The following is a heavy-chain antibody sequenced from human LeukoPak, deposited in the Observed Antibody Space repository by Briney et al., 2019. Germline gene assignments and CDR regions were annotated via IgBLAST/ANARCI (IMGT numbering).Heavy chain of an antibody. Sequence: GGSLRLSCAGSGFIFSHYWMSRLRQAPGKEPEWVANIKLFGDEQYYGDSVKGRFIISRDNAKNSLYLQMHSLRADDTAVYYCARALTTDHSGRWFDPWGQGTLVTVSS. CDR1: GFIFSHYW. CDR2: IKLFGDEQ. D-gene: IGHD4-17*01. V-gene: IGHV3-7*01. J-gene: IGHJ5*02. CDR3: ARALTTDHSGRWFDP.